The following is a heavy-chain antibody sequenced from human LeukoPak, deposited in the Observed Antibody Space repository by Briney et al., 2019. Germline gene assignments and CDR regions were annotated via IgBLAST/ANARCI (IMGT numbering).Heavy chain of an antibody. Sequence: SGGSLRLSCAASGLAFSAYKMHWVRQAPRKGLVWVSRISTDGYTTDYADFVRGRFTASRDNTKNTWSLEMNSLRAEDTAVYYCVVGGSPGYWGQGTLVTVSS. V-gene: IGHV3-74*01. CDR2: ISTDGYTT. CDR3: VVGGSPGY. D-gene: IGHD2-15*01. J-gene: IGHJ4*02. CDR1: GLAFSAYK.